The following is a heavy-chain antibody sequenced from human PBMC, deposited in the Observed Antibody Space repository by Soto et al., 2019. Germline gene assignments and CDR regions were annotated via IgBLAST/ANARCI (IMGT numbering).Heavy chain of an antibody. CDR3: AMYYYDSSGYASFDY. J-gene: IGHJ4*02. CDR1: GFTFSDYY. CDR2: ISSSSSYT. D-gene: IGHD3-22*01. V-gene: IGHV3-11*03. Sequence: PGGSLRLSCAASGFTFSDYYMSWIRQAPGKGLEWVSYISSSSSYTNYADSVKGRFTISRDNAKNSLYLQMNSLRAEDTAVYYCAMYYYDSSGYASFDYWGQGTLVTVSS.